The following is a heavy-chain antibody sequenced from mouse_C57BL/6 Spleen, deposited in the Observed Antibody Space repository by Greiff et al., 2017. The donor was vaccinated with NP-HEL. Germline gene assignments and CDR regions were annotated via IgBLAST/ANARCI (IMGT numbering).Heavy chain of an antibody. CDR1: GFTFSDYG. CDR2: ISSGSSTI. Sequence: EVKLVESGGGLVKPGGSLKLSCAASGFTFSDYGMHWVRQAPEKGLEWVAYISSGSSTIYYADTVKGRFTISRDNAKNTLFLQMTSLMSEDTAMYYCARPSTIITPKFHWYFEVWGTGTTVTVSS. J-gene: IGHJ1*03. V-gene: IGHV5-17*01. D-gene: IGHD2-4*01. CDR3: ARPSTIITPKFHWYFEV.